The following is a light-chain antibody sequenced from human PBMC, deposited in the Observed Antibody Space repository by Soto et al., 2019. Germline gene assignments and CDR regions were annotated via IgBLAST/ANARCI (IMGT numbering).Light chain of an antibody. CDR2: RAS. CDR3: QQYNNWPTT. J-gene: IGKJ1*01. Sequence: IVMTQSPATLSVSPGERATLSCRAGQTIYSNVAWYQQRPGQAPRLLIYRASTRATGVPARFSGSGSGTEFTLTISSLQSEDFAVYYCQQYNNWPTTFGQGTKVDI. V-gene: IGKV3-15*01. CDR1: QTIYSN.